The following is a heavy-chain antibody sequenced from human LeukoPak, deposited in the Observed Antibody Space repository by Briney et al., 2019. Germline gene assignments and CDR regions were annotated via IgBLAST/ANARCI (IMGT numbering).Heavy chain of an antibody. J-gene: IGHJ5*02. CDR2: INHSGST. CDR3: ARGLEVVVVPAARPGIAAAAWFDP. D-gene: IGHD2-2*01. Sequence: SETLSLTCAVDGGSFSGYYWSWIRQPPGKGLEWIGEINHSGSTNYNPSLKSRVTISVDTSKNQFSLKLSSVTAADTAVYYCARGLEVVVVPAARPGIAAAAWFDPWGQGTLVTVSS. V-gene: IGHV4-34*01. CDR1: GGSFSGYY.